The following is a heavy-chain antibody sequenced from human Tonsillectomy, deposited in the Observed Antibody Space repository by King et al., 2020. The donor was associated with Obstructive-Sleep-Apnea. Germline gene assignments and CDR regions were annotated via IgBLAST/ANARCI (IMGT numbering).Heavy chain of an antibody. CDR3: ARGRTVEGFGDVAPHWFDP. V-gene: IGHV3-48*04. D-gene: IGHD3-10*01. CDR2: ISSDITTT. CDR1: GFIFSFYS. J-gene: IGHJ5*02. Sequence: DVQLVQSGGGLVQTGGSLRLSCEASGFIFSFYSMNWVRQAPGKGLEWVSFISSDITTTYYADSVTGRFTISRDNARDALYLQMNSLRADDTAVYYCARGRTVEGFGDVAPHWFDPWGQGTLVTVPS.